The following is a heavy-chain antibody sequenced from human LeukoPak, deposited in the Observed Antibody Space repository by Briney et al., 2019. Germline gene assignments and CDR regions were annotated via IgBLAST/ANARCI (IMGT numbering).Heavy chain of an antibody. V-gene: IGHV4-39*07. CDR2: VYYSGST. Sequence: SETLSLTCTASGGSISSTAYYWGWLRQSPGKGLEWIGSVYYSGSTYYTSSLNSRVTTSVASSKNQFSLKLRSVTAADTALYYCARDRRYASPYFFDFWGQGNLVTVSS. J-gene: IGHJ4*02. D-gene: IGHD3-9*01. CDR1: GGSISSTAYY. CDR3: ARDRRYASPYFFDF.